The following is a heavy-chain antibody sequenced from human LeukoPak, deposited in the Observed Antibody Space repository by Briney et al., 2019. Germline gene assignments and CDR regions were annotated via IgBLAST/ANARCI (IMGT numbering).Heavy chain of an antibody. D-gene: IGHD4-11*01. CDR1: GFTFSNSW. J-gene: IGHJ4*02. V-gene: IGHV3-74*01. CDR2: IDSDGSSP. CDR3: SKGYSNYIDD. Sequence: GRSLRLSCAASGFTFSNSWMHWVRQAPGKGLVWVSRIDSDGSSPTYADSVKGRFIISRDNAKNTLYLQMSSLRGEDTAMYYCSKGYSNYIDDWGQGTLVTVSS.